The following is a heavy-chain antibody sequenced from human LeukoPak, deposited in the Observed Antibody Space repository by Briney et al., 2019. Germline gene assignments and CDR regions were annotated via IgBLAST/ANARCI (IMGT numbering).Heavy chain of an antibody. CDR3: AREVVRGVLYYFDY. CDR2: IYYSGST. Sequence: PSETLSLTGTVSGGSISSYYWSWIRQPPGKGLELIGYIYYSGSTNYNPSLKSRVTISVDTSKNQFSLKLSSVTAADTAVYYCAREVVRGVLYYFDYWGQGTLVTVSS. J-gene: IGHJ4*02. D-gene: IGHD3-10*01. CDR1: GGSISSYY. V-gene: IGHV4-59*01.